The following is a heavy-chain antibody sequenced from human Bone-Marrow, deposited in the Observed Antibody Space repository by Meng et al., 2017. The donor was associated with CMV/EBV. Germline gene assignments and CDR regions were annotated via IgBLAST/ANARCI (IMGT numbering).Heavy chain of an antibody. CDR2: ISYDGSNK. CDR1: GFTFSSYA. CDR3: ARGTETLWRTRGAFDI. J-gene: IGHJ3*02. D-gene: IGHD3-10*01. Sequence: GGSLRLSCAASGFTFSSYAMHWVRQAPGKGLEWVAVISYDGSNKYYADSVKGRFTISRDNSKNTLYLQMNSLRAEDTAVYYCARGTETLWRTRGAFDIWGQGTRVTVSS. V-gene: IGHV3-30*04.